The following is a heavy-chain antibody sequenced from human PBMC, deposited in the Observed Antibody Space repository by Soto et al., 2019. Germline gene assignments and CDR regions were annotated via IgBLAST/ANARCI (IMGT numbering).Heavy chain of an antibody. CDR3: ARDKNVYDSVGADDAFDI. J-gene: IGHJ3*02. D-gene: IGHD2-8*02. Sequence: EVQLVESGGGLVQPGGSLRLSCAASGFTFRSYWMSWVRQAPGKGLEWMASIKQDGSDNYYVESVKGRFTIPSDNAENSVDLPTTLLRAEASAVYYCARDKNVYDSVGADDAFDIWGQGTMVSGPS. V-gene: IGHV3-7*05. CDR2: IKQDGSDN. CDR1: GFTFRSYW.